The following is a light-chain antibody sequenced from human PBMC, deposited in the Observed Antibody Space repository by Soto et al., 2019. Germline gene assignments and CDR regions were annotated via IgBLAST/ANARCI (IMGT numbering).Light chain of an antibody. Sequence: QSVLTQPPSASGTPGPRVTISCSGSSSNIEKNFVYWYQQLPGTAPKLVISRDNQRPSGVPDRFSGSKSGTSASLAISGLRTEDEADYYCATWDDSLSGRWLFGGGTKLTVL. J-gene: IGLJ3*02. CDR3: ATWDDSLSGRWL. CDR1: SSNIEKNF. CDR2: RDN. V-gene: IGLV1-47*01.